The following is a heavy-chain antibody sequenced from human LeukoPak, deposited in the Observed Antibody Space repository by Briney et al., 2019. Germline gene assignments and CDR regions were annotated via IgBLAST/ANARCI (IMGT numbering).Heavy chain of an antibody. V-gene: IGHV1-69*13. Sequence: SVKVSCKASGGTFSSYAISWVRQAPGQGLEWMGGIIPIFGTANYAQKFQGRVTITADESTSTAYMELSSLSSEDTAVYYCASMGTESTSGTTHPSCPWGQGTLVTVSS. CDR3: ASMGTESTSGTTHPSCP. CDR1: GGTFSSYA. J-gene: IGHJ5*02. CDR2: IIPIFGTA. D-gene: IGHD1-1*01.